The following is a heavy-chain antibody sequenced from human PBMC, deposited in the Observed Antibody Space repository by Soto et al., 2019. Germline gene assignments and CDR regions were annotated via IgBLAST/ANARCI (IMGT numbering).Heavy chain of an antibody. J-gene: IGHJ4*02. D-gene: IGHD5-12*01. V-gene: IGHV3-7*01. CDR2: IKEDGGER. CDR1: GFTFSTYW. Sequence: GGSLRLSCAGFGFTFSTYWMTWVRQAPGKGLEWVANIKEDGGERYYVDSVKGRFTISRDNAKNSLYLQMNSLRTEDTAVYYCVGGNGFDYWGQGTLVTVSS. CDR3: VGGNGFDY.